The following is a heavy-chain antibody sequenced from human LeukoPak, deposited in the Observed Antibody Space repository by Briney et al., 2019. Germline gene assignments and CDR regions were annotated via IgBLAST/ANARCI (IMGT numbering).Heavy chain of an antibody. CDR1: GYTFTSYY. J-gene: IGHJ3*02. CDR2: INPSGGST. CDR3: ARSRITMVRGVIIGDAFDI. D-gene: IGHD3-10*01. Sequence: GASVKVSCKASGYTFTSYYMHWVRQAPGQGLEWMGIINPSGGSTSYAQKFQGRVTMTRDMSTSTVYMELSSLRSEDTAVYYCARSRITMVRGVIIGDAFDIWGQGTMVTVSS. V-gene: IGHV1-46*01.